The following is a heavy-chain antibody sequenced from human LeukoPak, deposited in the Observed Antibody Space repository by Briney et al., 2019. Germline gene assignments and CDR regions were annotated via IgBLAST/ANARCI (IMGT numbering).Heavy chain of an antibody. CDR1: GGSISSSTYY. CDR2: IYYSGST. J-gene: IGHJ4*02. CDR3: ARDRFDTALV. D-gene: IGHD5-18*01. Sequence: SETLFLTCSAAGGSISSSTYYWGWIRQPPGKGLEWIGSIYYSGSTYYNPSLKSRVTISVDTSKNQFSLKLSSVTAADTAVYYCARDRFDTALVWGQGTLVTVSS. V-gene: IGHV4-39*07.